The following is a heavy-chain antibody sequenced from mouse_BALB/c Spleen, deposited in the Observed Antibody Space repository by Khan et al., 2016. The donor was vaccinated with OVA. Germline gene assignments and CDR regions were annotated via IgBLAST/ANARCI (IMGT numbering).Heavy chain of an antibody. CDR1: GYTFSSYT. V-gene: IGHV1-4*01. D-gene: IGHD2-14*01. CDR3: VRGGAYYRSDGWFAY. J-gene: IGHJ3*01. Sequence: VKLLESGAELARPGASVKMSCKTSGYTFSSYTIHWIKLRPGQGLEWIGYINPNNGYTNYNQKLKDKATLTADKSSTTVYMQLSSLTSDDSAMYNCVRGGAYYRSDGWFAYWGQGTLVTVSA. CDR2: INPNNGYT.